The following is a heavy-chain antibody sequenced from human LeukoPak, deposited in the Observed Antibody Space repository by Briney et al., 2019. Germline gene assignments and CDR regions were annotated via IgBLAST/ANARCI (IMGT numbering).Heavy chain of an antibody. J-gene: IGHJ4*02. CDR1: GYTFTSYG. Sequence: ASVKVSCKASGYTFTSYGISWVRQAPGQGLEWMGWISAYNGNTNYAQKLQGRVAMTTDTSASTAYMELRSLRSDDTAVYYCAIEMATVFDYWGQGTLATVSS. D-gene: IGHD5-24*01. CDR2: ISAYNGNT. V-gene: IGHV1-18*01. CDR3: AIEMATVFDY.